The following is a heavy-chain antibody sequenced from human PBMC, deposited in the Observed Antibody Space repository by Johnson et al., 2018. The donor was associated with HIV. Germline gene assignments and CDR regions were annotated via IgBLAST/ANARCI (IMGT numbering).Heavy chain of an antibody. J-gene: IGHJ3*02. Sequence: QVQLVESGGGLVKPGGSLRLSCAASGFTFSDYYMSWIRQAPGKGLEWVAVIWYDGSNKNYADSVKGRFTISRDNSKNSLYLQMNSLRAEDTAVYYCARSRDCSGGSCPDAFDIWGQGTMVTVSS. CDR1: GFTFSDYY. V-gene: IGHV3-33*08. CDR3: ARSRDCSGGSCPDAFDI. CDR2: IWYDGSNK. D-gene: IGHD2-15*01.